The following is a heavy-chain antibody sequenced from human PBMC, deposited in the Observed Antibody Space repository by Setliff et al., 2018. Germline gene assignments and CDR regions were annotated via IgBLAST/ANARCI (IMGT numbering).Heavy chain of an antibody. V-gene: IGHV3-48*01. CDR1: GFSFSNYG. CDR3: AREEVIVMTVNNYYYYMDV. CDR2: ISTSSGPR. Sequence: GGSLRLSCVVSGFSFSNYGMTWVRQAPGKGLEWISYISTSSGPRYYADSVKGRFTISRDNANQSLYLQMNSLRAEDTAMYYCAREEVIVMTVNNYYYYMDVWGKGTTVTVSS. D-gene: IGHD2-21*02. J-gene: IGHJ6*03.